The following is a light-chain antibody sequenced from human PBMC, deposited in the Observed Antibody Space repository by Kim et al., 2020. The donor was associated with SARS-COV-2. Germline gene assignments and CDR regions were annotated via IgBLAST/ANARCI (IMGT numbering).Light chain of an antibody. CDR3: MQSIRPPVA. V-gene: IGKV2D-29*02. Sequence: PAPIACKCCQSLLSIDGKTYLSWYVQWPCQSPQLLIYEVSIRFSGGPDRFSGGGSGTDVTLKISHLEAEDVGVYYFMQSIRPPVAFGPGTKVDIK. J-gene: IGKJ3*01. CDR2: EVS. CDR1: QSLLSIDGKTY.